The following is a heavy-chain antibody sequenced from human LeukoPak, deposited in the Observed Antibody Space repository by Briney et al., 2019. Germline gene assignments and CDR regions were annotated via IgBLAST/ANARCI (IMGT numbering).Heavy chain of an antibody. V-gene: IGHV4-34*01. CDR3: ARANAVVTPYDY. CDR1: GGSISSYY. Sequence: SETLSLSCTVSGGSISSYYWSWIRQPPGKGLEWIGEINHSGSTNYNPSLKSRVTISADTSKNQSSLKLSSVSAANTAVYFCARANAVVTPYDYWGQGTLVTVSS. J-gene: IGHJ4*02. D-gene: IGHD4-23*01. CDR2: INHSGST.